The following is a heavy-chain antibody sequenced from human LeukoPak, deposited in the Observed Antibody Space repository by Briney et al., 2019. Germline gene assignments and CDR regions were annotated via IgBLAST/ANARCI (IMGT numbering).Heavy chain of an antibody. CDR2: IRSKAYGGTT. V-gene: IGHV3-49*04. J-gene: IGHJ4*02. CDR3: TSTSFWSGYYYFDY. CDR1: GFTFGDYA. D-gene: IGHD3-3*01. Sequence: GRSLRLSCTASGFTFGDYAMSWVRQAPGKGLEWVGFIRSKAYGGTTEYAASVKGGFTISRDDSKSIAYLQMNSLKTKDTAVYYCTSTSFWSGYYYFDYWGQGTLVTVSS.